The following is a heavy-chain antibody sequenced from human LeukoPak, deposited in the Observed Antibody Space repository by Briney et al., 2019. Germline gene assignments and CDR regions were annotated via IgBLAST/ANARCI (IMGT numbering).Heavy chain of an antibody. V-gene: IGHV5-51*01. Sequence: GESLKISCKGSGYSFTSYWIGWVRQMPGKGLEWMGIIYPGDSDTRYSPSFQGQVTISADKSISTAYLQWSSLKASDTAMYYCARPVRDGYKPKIGDFWTYWYFDLWGRGTLVTVSS. CDR2: IYPGDSDT. CDR3: ARPVRDGYKPKIGDFWTYWYFDL. J-gene: IGHJ2*01. CDR1: GYSFTSYW. D-gene: IGHD5-24*01.